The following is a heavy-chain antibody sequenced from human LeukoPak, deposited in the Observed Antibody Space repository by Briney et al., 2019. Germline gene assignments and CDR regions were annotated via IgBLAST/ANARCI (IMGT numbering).Heavy chain of an antibody. CDR1: GGSISSGSYY. Sequence: PSETLSLTCTVSGGSISSGSYYWSWIRQPAGKGLEWIGRIYTSGSTNYNPSLKSRVTISVDTSKNQFSLKLSSVTAADTAVYYCAREGHGDYWGQGTLVTVSS. CDR3: AREGHGDY. J-gene: IGHJ4*02. CDR2: IYTSGST. V-gene: IGHV4-61*02.